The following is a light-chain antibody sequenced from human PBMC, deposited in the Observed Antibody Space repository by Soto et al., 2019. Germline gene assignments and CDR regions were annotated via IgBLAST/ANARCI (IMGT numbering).Light chain of an antibody. V-gene: IGKV3-15*01. J-gene: IGKJ1*01. CDR1: QSLSSD. Sequence: EVVLTQSPATLSVSPGDRATLSCRASQSLSSDLAWYQQKPGQAPRLLIYGATTRAAGIPVRFSGSGSGTEFTLTISSLQSEDFAVYYCQQYYNWSPLTFGQGTKVEIK. CDR2: GAT. CDR3: QQYYNWSPLT.